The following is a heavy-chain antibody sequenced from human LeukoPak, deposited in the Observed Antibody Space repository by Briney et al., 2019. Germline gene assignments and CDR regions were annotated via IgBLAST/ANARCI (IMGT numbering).Heavy chain of an antibody. J-gene: IGHJ4*02. V-gene: IGHV3-74*01. CDR3: ARPYGSGSSYYFDY. CDR2: INSDGSST. D-gene: IGHD3-10*01. CDR1: GFTFSSYW. Sequence: GGSLRLSCAASGFTFSSYWMHWVRQAPGKGLVWVSRINSDGSSTIYADSVKGRFTISRDNAKNTLYLQMNSLRAEDTAVYYCARPYGSGSSYYFDYWGQGTLVTVSS.